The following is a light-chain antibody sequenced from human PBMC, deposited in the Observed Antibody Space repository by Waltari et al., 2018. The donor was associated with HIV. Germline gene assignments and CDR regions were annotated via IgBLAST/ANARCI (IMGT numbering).Light chain of an antibody. CDR2: EVT. CDR3: CSDTGYNDFL. CDR1: SSDVGGYNY. V-gene: IGLV2-8*01. Sequence: QSALTQPPSASGSPGQSVTISCTGTSSDVGGYNYVSWYQQHPGKAPKLIIFEVTKRLSGVPTRFSGSKSGNPASLTCSGLQADDEADYYCCSDTGYNDFLFGAGTKLTVL. J-gene: IGLJ3*02.